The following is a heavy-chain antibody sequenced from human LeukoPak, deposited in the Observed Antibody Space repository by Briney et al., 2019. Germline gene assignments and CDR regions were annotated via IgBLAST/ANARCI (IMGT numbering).Heavy chain of an antibody. V-gene: IGHV4-34*01. CDR3: ARGLRVYSSSNYYYYMDV. CDR1: GGSFSGYY. Sequence: SETLSLTCAVYGGSFSGYYWSWIRQPPGKGLEWIGEINHSGSTNYNPSLKSRVTISVDTSKNQFSLKLSSVTAADTAVYYCARGLRVYSSSNYYYYMDVWGKGTTVTVSS. CDR2: INHSGST. J-gene: IGHJ6*03. D-gene: IGHD6-6*01.